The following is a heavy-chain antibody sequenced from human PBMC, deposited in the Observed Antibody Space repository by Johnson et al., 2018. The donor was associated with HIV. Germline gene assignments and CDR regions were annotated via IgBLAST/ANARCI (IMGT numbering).Heavy chain of an antibody. CDR3: ARDLGGSYSGLDAFDI. CDR2: IKQDGSEE. CDR1: GFSFSRYW. D-gene: IGHD1-26*01. J-gene: IGHJ3*02. V-gene: IGHV3-7*01. Sequence: VQLVESGGGLVQPGGSLRLSCAVSGFSFSRYWMSWVRRAPGKGLEWVANIKQDGSEEYYVDSVKGRFTISRDNAKNSVYVQMNSLRAEDTAVYYCARDLGGSYSGLDAFDIWGQGTMVTISS.